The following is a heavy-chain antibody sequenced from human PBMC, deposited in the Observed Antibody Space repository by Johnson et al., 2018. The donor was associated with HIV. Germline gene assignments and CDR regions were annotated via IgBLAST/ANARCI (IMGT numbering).Heavy chain of an antibody. D-gene: IGHD4-17*01. CDR1: GFIFSNFA. J-gene: IGHJ3*02. V-gene: IGHV3-66*01. CDR2: IYSGGST. CDR3: ATGSPTVTTNAFDI. Sequence: VQLVESGGGVVQPGRSLRLSCVASGFIFSNFAMHWVRQAPGKGLEWVSVIYSGGSTYYADSVKGRFTISRDNSKNPLYLQMNSLRAEDTAVYYCATGSPTVTTNAFDIWGQGTMVTVSS.